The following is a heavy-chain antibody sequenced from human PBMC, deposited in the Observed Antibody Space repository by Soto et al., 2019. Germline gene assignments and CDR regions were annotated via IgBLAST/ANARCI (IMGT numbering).Heavy chain of an antibody. CDR3: ARLYGGNSGRRDY. D-gene: IGHD2-21*02. J-gene: IGHJ4*02. CDR1: GGTFSSYT. CDR2: IIPILGIA. Sequence: QVQLVQSGAEVKKPGSSVKVSCKASGGTFSSYTISWVRQAPGQGLEWMGRIIPILGIANYAQKFQGRVTITADKSTSTAYMELSSLRSEDTAVYYCARLYGGNSGRRDYWGQGTLVTVSS. V-gene: IGHV1-69*02.